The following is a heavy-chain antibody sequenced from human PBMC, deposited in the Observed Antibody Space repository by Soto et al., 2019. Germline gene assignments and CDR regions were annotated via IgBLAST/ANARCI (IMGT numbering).Heavy chain of an antibody. V-gene: IGHV3-30-3*01. D-gene: IGHD6-19*01. CDR3: ARDISGWYLGPDY. CDR2: ISYDGSNK. CDR1: GFTFSSYW. J-gene: IGHJ4*02. Sequence: GGSLRLSCAASGFTFSSYWMSWVRQAPGKGLEWVAVISYDGSNKYYADSVKGRFTISRDNSKNTLYLQMNSLRAEDTAVYYCARDISGWYLGPDYWGQGTLVTVSS.